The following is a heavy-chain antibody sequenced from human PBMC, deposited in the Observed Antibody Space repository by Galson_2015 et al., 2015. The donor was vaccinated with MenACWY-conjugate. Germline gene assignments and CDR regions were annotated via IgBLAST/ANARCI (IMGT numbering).Heavy chain of an antibody. Sequence: SLRLSCAASGFTLRGYAMSWVRQAPRMGLEWVSAIRGGGSTYYADSVKGRFKGRFTISRDNSKNTLYLQMNSLRAEDTAVKYCADRQGIFLDISYGMDACRQGAAVSDSS. D-gene: IGHD2/OR15-2a*01. J-gene: IGHJ6*02. CDR3: ADRQGIFLDISYGMDA. V-gene: IGHV3-23*01. CDR2: IRGGGST. CDR1: GFTLRGYA.